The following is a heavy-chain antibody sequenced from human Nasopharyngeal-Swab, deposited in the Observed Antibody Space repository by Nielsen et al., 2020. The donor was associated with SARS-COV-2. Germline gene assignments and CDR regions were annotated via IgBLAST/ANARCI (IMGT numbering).Heavy chain of an antibody. V-gene: IGHV6-1*01. Sequence: QISSLTCAISGDSLPSNSAAWNWTRQSPSRGLEWLGRTYYRSKWYNDYAVSVKSRITINPDTSKNQFSLQLNSVTPEDTAVYYCARDLGGSSLYYYYGMDVWGQGTTVTVSS. CDR1: GDSLPSNSAA. J-gene: IGHJ6*02. CDR2: TYYRSKWYN. D-gene: IGHD2-15*01. CDR3: ARDLGGSSLYYYYGMDV.